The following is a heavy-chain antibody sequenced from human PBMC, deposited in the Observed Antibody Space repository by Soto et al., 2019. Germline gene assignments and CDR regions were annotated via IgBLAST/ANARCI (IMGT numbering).Heavy chain of an antibody. V-gene: IGHV1-46*01. Sequence: ASVKVSCKASGYTFTSYHMHWVRQAPGQGLEWMGIINPSGGSTSYAQKFQGRVTMTRDTSTSTVYMELSSLRSEDTAVYYCARDSRDYYDSSGYVYWGQGTLVTVSS. D-gene: IGHD3-22*01. CDR3: ARDSRDYYDSSGYVY. J-gene: IGHJ4*02. CDR1: GYTFTSYH. CDR2: INPSGGST.